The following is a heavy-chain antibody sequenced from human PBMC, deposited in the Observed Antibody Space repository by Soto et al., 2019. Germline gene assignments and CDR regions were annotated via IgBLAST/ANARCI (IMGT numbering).Heavy chain of an antibody. Sequence: LRLSCAASGFTFDGYAMSWVRQAPGKGLQWVSTIGGSGDGTYYADSVKGRFTISRDNSKNTLYLQMNSLRAEDTAVYYCAKAREVTLVRVPSSYWGQGTLVTVSS. J-gene: IGHJ4*02. CDR3: AKAREVTLVRVPSSY. V-gene: IGHV3-23*01. CDR1: GFTFDGYA. CDR2: IGGSGDGT. D-gene: IGHD3-10*01.